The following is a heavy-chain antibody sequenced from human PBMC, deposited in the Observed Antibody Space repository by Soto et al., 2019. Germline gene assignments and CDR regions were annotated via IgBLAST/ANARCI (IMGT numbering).Heavy chain of an antibody. CDR2: IYYSGST. D-gene: IGHD3-9*01. J-gene: IGHJ4*02. Sequence: SETLSLTCTVSGGSISSYYWSWIRQPPGKGLEWIGYIYYSGSTNYNPSLKSRVTISVDTSKNQFSLKLSSVTAADTAVYYCARRHYDILTGQYYFDYWXQGTLVTVSS. CDR1: GGSISSYY. V-gene: IGHV4-59*08. CDR3: ARRHYDILTGQYYFDY.